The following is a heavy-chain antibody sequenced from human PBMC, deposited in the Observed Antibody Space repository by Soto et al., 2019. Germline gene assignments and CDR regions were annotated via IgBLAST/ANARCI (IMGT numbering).Heavy chain of an antibody. Sequence: QVQLQESGPGLVKPSETLSLTCTVSGGSISSYYWSWIRQPPGKGLEWIGYIYYSGSTNYNPSLKSRVTISVDTSKNQFSLKLSSVTAADTAVYYCAIVWGGAFDILGQGTMVTVSS. CDR1: GGSISSYY. CDR2: IYYSGST. V-gene: IGHV4-59*01. D-gene: IGHD3-10*01. CDR3: AIVWGGAFDI. J-gene: IGHJ3*02.